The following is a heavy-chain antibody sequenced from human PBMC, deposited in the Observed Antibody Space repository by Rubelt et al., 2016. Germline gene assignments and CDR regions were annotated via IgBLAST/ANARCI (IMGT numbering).Heavy chain of an antibody. CDR2: ISGSGRNT. D-gene: IGHD1-7*01. CDR1: GFTFKSYA. V-gene: IGHV3-23*01. CDR3: AIRGSTLELSH. Sequence: EVQLLESGGGFVQTGGSLRLSCAASGFTFKSYAMNWVRQAPGTGPEWVATISGSGRNTYYADSVKGRFTISRDNSQNTLYLHMSGLGAEETAVCYGAIRGSTLELSHWGQGTLVTVSS. J-gene: IGHJ4*02.